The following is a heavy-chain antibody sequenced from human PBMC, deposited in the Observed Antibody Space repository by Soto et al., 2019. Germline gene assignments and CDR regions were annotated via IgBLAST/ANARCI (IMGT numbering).Heavy chain of an antibody. CDR1: GFTFRIYA. J-gene: IGHJ3*02. Sequence: EVQLLESGGGLVQPGGSLRLSCAASGFTFRIYAMTWVRQTPGKGLEWVSVIRGGGDNTYYADSVKGRFTISRDNSENTLYLQMNSLRAEDTAVYYGAKSVRGINDALDIWGQGTMVTVSS. CDR3: AKSVRGINDALDI. CDR2: IRGGGDNT. D-gene: IGHD3-10*01. V-gene: IGHV3-23*01.